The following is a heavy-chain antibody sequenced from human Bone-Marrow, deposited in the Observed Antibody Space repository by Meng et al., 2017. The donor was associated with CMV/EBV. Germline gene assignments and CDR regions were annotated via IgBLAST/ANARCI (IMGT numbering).Heavy chain of an antibody. CDR1: GFTFSSYD. CDR2: VGTEDDA. Sequence: GESLKISCAASGFTFSSYDMHWVRQVTGKGLEWVSGVGTEDDAYYRDSVKGRFTTSRENGMNSMYLQMDSLTVGDTAIYYCARGSGVNMFRGAIGSFDSWGLGTLVTVSS. V-gene: IGHV3-13*01. D-gene: IGHD3-10*01. CDR3: ARGSGVNMFRGAIGSFDS. J-gene: IGHJ4*02.